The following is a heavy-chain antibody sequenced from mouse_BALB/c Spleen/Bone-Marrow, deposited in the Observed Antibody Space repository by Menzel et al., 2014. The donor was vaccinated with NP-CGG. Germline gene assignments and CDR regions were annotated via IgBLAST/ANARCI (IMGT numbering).Heavy chain of an antibody. V-gene: IGHV1-67*01. CDR3: ARRTTGYAMDY. Sequence: QGQLQQSGPELVRPGVSVKISCKGSGYTFTDYAIHWVKQSPAKSLEWIGVISTYSGNTKYNQKFKDKATMTVDKSSSTAYMELARLTSEDSAIYYCARRTTGYAMDYWGQGTSVTVSS. CDR2: ISTYSGNT. J-gene: IGHJ4*01. CDR1: GYTFTDYA.